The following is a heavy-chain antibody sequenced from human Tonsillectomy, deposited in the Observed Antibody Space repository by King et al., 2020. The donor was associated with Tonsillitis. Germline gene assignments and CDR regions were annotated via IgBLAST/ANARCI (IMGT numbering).Heavy chain of an antibody. CDR1: GFAFSSYR. Sequence: VQLVESGGGLVQPGGSLRLSCAASGFAFSSYRMNWVRQAPGKGLDWVSYINHDSSAIYYADSVKGRFTISRDNAKNSLYLQINSLRAEDTALYYCARDRDWAFDYWGQGTLVAVSS. CDR2: INHDSSAI. CDR3: ARDRDWAFDY. D-gene: IGHD3-9*01. J-gene: IGHJ4*02. V-gene: IGHV3-48*01.